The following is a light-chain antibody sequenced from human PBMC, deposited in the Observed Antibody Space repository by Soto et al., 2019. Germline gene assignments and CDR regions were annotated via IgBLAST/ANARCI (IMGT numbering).Light chain of an antibody. Sequence: QSAVTHLASVSASPVQSISISCTGTSIAIGPYDYVSWYQQHPAKAPKRIIYEVTNRTSGVSHRCSGSKSGSTASLTISGLQAQDEADYYCSSYTRNTALVFGPGTKVTVL. CDR2: EVT. J-gene: IGLJ1*01. CDR3: SSYTRNTALV. V-gene: IGLV2-14*01. CDR1: SIAIGPYDY.